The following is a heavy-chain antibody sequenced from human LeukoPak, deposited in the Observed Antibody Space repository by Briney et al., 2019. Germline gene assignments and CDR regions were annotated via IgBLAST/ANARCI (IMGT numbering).Heavy chain of an antibody. CDR2: IKSKTDGGTT. Sequence: GGSLRLSCAASGFTFSNAWMSWVRQAPGKGLEWVGRIKSKTDGGTTDYAAPAKGRFTISRDDSKNTLYLQMNSLKTEDTAVYYCTTDYDILTGYYSYYGMDVWGQGTTVTVSS. V-gene: IGHV3-15*01. CDR3: TTDYDILTGYYSYYGMDV. J-gene: IGHJ6*02. CDR1: GFTFSNAW. D-gene: IGHD3-9*01.